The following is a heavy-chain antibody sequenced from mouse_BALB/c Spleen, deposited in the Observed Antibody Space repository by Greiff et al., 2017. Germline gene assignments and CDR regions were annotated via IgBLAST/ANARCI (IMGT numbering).Heavy chain of an antibody. D-gene: IGHD2-2*01. V-gene: IGHV5-4*02. CDR3: ARGGYGYDGLYAMDY. J-gene: IGHJ4*01. CDR1: GFTFSDYY. Sequence: EVQLVESGGGLVKPGGSLKLSCAASGFTFSDYYMYWVRQTPEKRLEWVATISDGGSYTYYPDSVKGRFTISRDNAKNNLYLQMSSLKSEDTAMYYCARGGYGYDGLYAMDYWGQGTSVTVSS. CDR2: ISDGGSYT.